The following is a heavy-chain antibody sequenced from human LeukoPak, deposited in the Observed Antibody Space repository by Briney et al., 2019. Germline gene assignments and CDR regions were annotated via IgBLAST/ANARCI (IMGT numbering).Heavy chain of an antibody. CDR3: ARDCSGGSCYSGFGI. Sequence: SQTLSLTCTVSGGSISSGGYYWSWILQHPGKGLEWFGYIYYSGSTYYNPSLKSRVTISVYTSKNQFSLKLSSVTAADTAVYYCARDCSGGSCYSGFGIWGQGTMVTVSS. J-gene: IGHJ3*02. V-gene: IGHV4-31*03. CDR2: IYYSGST. D-gene: IGHD2-15*01. CDR1: GGSISSGGYY.